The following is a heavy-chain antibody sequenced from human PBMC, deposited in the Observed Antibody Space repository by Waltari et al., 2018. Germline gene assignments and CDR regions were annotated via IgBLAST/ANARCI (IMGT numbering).Heavy chain of an antibody. Sequence: QLQLVQSGAEVKKRGSPGKVPCKASGGISRSYPITWVRQAPGQGLEWMGGISPIFGTASDTQEFQARITSTSDEPRSTAYMDMSSQRAEDKGVYYVAKVLDDWFDHWGQGTLVTVSS. V-gene: IGHV1-69*13. CDR2: ISPIFGTA. J-gene: IGHJ5*02. D-gene: IGHD1-1*01. CDR3: AKVLDDWFDH. CDR1: GGISRSYP.